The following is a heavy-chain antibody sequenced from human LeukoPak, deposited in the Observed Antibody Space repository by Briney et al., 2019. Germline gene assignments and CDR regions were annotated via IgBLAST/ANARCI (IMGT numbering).Heavy chain of an antibody. V-gene: IGHV4-61*02. J-gene: IGHJ5*02. CDR3: ASSDGNWFDP. CDR1: GGSINSGTYY. CDR2: LSTSGNT. D-gene: IGHD1-26*01. Sequence: SETLSLSCSVSGGSINSGTYYWNWIRQPAGKGLEWIGRLSTSGNTNYNPSLKSRVTISRDTSKNQFSLTLTSVIAADTAVYYCASSDGNWFDPWGQGTLVTVPS.